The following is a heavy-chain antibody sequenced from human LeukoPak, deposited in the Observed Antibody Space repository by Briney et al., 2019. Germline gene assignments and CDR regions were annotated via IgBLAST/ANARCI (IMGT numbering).Heavy chain of an antibody. CDR1: GFSLSTSGVG. D-gene: IGHD1-1*01. Sequence: SGPTLVKPTQTLTLTCTFSGFSLSTSGVGVGWIRQPPGKAREWLALIYWDDCKRYSPSLKSRLIMTKDTCKSQFVLTMSNIEPSEPAPSYCAPSTPPGPPTWGQGTVVTVYS. CDR2: IYWDDCK. J-gene: IGHJ5*02. V-gene: IGHV2-5*02. CDR3: APSTPPGPPT.